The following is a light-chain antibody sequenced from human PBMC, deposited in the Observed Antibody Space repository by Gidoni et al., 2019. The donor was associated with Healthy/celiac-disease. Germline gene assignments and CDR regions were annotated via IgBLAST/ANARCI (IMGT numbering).Light chain of an antibody. Sequence: QSALTQPVSVSGSPGQSITISCTGTSSDVGGYNYVSWYQQHPGKAPKLMIYEVSYRPSGVSNRFSGSKSGNTASLTISGLQAEDEADYYCSSYTSSRTVVFGGGTKLTVL. J-gene: IGLJ2*01. CDR3: SSYTSSRTVV. V-gene: IGLV2-14*01. CDR2: EVS. CDR1: SSDVGGYNY.